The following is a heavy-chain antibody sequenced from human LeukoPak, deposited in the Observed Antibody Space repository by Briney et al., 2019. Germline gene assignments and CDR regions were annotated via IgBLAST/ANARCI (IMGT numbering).Heavy chain of an antibody. CDR1: GFTFSTYS. D-gene: IGHD1-1*01. Sequence: GGSPRLSCAASGFTFSTYSMNWVRQAPGKGLEWVSSINSSSSYMYYADSVKGRFTISRDNAKNSLYLQMNSLRAEDTAVYYCARVLTAPHDGAWGQGTLVTVSS. J-gene: IGHJ5*02. V-gene: IGHV3-21*01. CDR2: INSSSSYM. CDR3: ARVLTAPHDGA.